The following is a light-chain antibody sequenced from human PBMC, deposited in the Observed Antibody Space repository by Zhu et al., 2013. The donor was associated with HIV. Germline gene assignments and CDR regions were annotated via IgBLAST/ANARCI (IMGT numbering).Light chain of an antibody. Sequence: EIVMTQSPATLSVSPGERATLSCRASQNVSSNLAWYQQKPGQAPRLLINGASTRATGIPARFSGSGSGTEFTLTISSLQSEDFAVYYCQQYGISPYTFGQGTKLEIK. CDR3: QQYGISPYT. V-gene: IGKV3-15*01. CDR1: QNVSSN. CDR2: GAS. J-gene: IGKJ2*01.